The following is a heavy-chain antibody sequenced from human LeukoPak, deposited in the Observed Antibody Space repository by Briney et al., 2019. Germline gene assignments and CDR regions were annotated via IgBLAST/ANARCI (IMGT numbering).Heavy chain of an antibody. CDR2: IWYDGSNK. CDR1: GFTFSSYG. Sequence: GGSLRLSCAASGFTFSSYGMHWVRQAPGKGLEWVAVIWYDGSNKYYADSVKGRFTIFRDTSKNTLYLQMNSLRAEDTAVYYCARDSESYGSGSSSFDYWGQGTLVTVSS. CDR3: ARDSESYGSGSSSFDY. J-gene: IGHJ4*02. V-gene: IGHV3-33*01. D-gene: IGHD3-10*01.